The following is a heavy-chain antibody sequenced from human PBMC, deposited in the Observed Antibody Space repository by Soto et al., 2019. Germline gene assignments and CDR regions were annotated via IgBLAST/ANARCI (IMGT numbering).Heavy chain of an antibody. CDR3: ARAPKVSGSAQTRPDF. Sequence: SETLSLTCALYSGSLSGYYWSWIRQPPGKGLEWIGEISPSGTTNYSPSLKSRVSISVDTSKNQFSLNLTSLTAADTAVYYCARAPKVSGSAQTRPDFWGQGSLVTVSS. CDR1: SGSLSGYY. D-gene: IGHD6-6*01. J-gene: IGHJ4*02. CDR2: ISPSGTT. V-gene: IGHV4-34*01.